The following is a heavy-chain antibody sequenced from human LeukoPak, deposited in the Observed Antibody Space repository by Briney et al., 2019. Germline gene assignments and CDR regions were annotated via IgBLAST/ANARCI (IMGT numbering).Heavy chain of an antibody. V-gene: IGHV4-59*01. J-gene: IGHJ5*02. CDR1: GGSISSYY. CDR3: ARDVGATPGWFDP. CDR2: IYNSGST. D-gene: IGHD1-26*01. Sequence: SETLSLTCTVSGGSISSYYWNWIRQPPGKGLEWIGYIYNSGSTNYNPSLKSRVTISVVTSKNQFSLKLSSVTAADTAVYYCARDVGATPGWFDPWGQGTLVTVSS.